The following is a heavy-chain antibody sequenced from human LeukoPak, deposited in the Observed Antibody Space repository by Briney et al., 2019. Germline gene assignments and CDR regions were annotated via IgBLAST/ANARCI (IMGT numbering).Heavy chain of an antibody. D-gene: IGHD3-22*01. CDR1: GFTFSSYS. Sequence: GGSLRLSCAASGFTFSSYSMNWVRQAPGKGLEWVSSISSSSSYIYYADSVKGRFTISRDNAKNSLYLQMNSLRAEDTAVYYCAREDSSGYYYSDYWGQGTLVTDSS. CDR2: ISSSSSYI. J-gene: IGHJ4*02. CDR3: AREDSSGYYYSDY. V-gene: IGHV3-21*01.